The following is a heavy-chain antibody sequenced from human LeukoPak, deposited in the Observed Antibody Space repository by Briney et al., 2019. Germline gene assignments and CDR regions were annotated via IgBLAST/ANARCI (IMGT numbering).Heavy chain of an antibody. J-gene: IGHJ3*02. CDR3: ARNAYDM. Sequence: GRSLRLSCAASGFTFSSYGMHWVRQAPGKGLEWVAVISYDGSNKYYADSVKGRFTISRDNSKNTLYLQMNSLRVEDTAVYYCARNAYDMWGQGTMVTVSS. CDR2: ISYDGSNK. CDR1: GFTFSSYG. V-gene: IGHV3-30*03.